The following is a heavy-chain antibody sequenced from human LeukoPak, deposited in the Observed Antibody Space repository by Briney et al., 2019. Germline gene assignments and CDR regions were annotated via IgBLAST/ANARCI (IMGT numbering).Heavy chain of an antibody. D-gene: IGHD2-15*01. J-gene: IGHJ4*02. CDR1: GGSIKSGGYS. CDR2: IYYSGST. CDR3: ASGDCSGGSCYLGY. V-gene: IGHV4-31*03. Sequence: SQTLSLTCTVSGGSIKSGGYSWSWVRQRPGKGLEWLGYIYYSGSTYYNPSLKSRVTISVDTSKNQFSLKLSSVTAADTAVYYCASGDCSGGSCYLGYWGQGTLVTVSS.